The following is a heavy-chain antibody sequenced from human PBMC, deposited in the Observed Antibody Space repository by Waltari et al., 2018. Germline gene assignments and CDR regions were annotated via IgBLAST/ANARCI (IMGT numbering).Heavy chain of an antibody. V-gene: IGHV2-5*01. D-gene: IGHD3-3*01. CDR1: GFSLSTSEVG. CDR2: IYWNGDE. Sequence: QITLRESGPTLVKPTQTLTLTCTFSGFSLSTSEVGVGWIRQPPGKALEWLALIYWNGDERYSPFLKSRLSITKDTSKNQVVLTMTNMDPVDTATYYCAHLTSENSDFWTGRSWFDSWGQGTLVTVSS. J-gene: IGHJ5*01. CDR3: AHLTSENSDFWTGRSWFDS.